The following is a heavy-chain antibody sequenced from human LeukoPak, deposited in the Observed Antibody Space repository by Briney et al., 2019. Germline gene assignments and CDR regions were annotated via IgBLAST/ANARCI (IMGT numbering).Heavy chain of an antibody. CDR1: GGSISSYY. CDR2: IYTSGST. V-gene: IGHV4-4*07. Sequence: SETLSLTCTVSGGSISSYYWSWIRQPAGKGLEWIGRIYTSGSTNYNPSLKSRVTMSVDTSKNQFSLKLSSVTAADTAVYYCARDRYYGSGSHITDAFDIWGQGTMVTVSS. D-gene: IGHD3-10*01. J-gene: IGHJ3*02. CDR3: ARDRYYGSGSHITDAFDI.